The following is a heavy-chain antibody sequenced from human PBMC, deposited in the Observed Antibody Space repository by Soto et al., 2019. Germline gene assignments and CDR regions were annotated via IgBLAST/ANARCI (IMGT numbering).Heavy chain of an antibody. Sequence: GGSLRLSCAASGFTFSSYGMHWVRQAPGKGLEWVAVISYDGSNKYYADSVKGRFTISRDNSKNTLYLQMNSLRAEDTAVYYCAKDPKRQGVYGDYGELKLNWFDPWGQGTLVTVSS. CDR1: GFTFSSYG. D-gene: IGHD4-17*01. J-gene: IGHJ5*02. V-gene: IGHV3-30*18. CDR2: ISYDGSNK. CDR3: AKDPKRQGVYGDYGELKLNWFDP.